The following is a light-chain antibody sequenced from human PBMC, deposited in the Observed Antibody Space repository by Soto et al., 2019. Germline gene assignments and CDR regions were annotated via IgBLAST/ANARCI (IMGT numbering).Light chain of an antibody. CDR2: KAS. Sequence: DIQMTQSPSTLSASVGDRVTITCRASQSFNNWLAWYQQKPGEAPKLLIYKASNLESGVPSRFSGSGSGTEFTLTISSLQPDDFATYYCQQYDNLPPLTFGGGTKVEIK. CDR1: QSFNNW. CDR3: QQYDNLPPLT. J-gene: IGKJ4*01. V-gene: IGKV1-5*03.